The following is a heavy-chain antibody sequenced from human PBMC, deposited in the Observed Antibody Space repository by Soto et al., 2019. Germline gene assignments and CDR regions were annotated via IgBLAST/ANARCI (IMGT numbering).Heavy chain of an antibody. CDR2: ISYDGSNK. CDR1: GCTFSTYA. Sequence: GGSLRLSCAASGCTFSTYAMQWVRQAPGKGLGWGAVISYDGSNKYYADSVKGRFTISRDNSKNTLYLQLNSLRAEDTAVYYCARDRPSPYCSSTSCSSYFDYWGQGTLVTVSS. CDR3: ARDRPSPYCSSTSCSSYFDY. D-gene: IGHD2-2*01. J-gene: IGHJ4*02. V-gene: IGHV3-30-3*01.